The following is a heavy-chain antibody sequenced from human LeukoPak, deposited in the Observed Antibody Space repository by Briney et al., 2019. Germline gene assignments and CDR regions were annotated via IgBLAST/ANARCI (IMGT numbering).Heavy chain of an antibody. CDR1: GGSISSYY. Sequence: SETLSLTCTVSGGSISSYYWSWIRQPPGKGLEWIGYIYYSGSTNYNPSLKSRVTISVDTSKNQFSLKLSSVTAADTAVYYCARAISPVTMVRGVNSAFDYWGQGTLVTVSS. CDR3: ARAISPVTMVRGVNSAFDY. V-gene: IGHV4-59*01. D-gene: IGHD3-10*01. CDR2: IYYSGST. J-gene: IGHJ4*02.